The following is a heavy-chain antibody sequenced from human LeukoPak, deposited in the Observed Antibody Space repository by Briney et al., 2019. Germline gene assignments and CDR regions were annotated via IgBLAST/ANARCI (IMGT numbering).Heavy chain of an antibody. D-gene: IGHD2-2*01. CDR3: ARCKVVPAAIGY. J-gene: IGHJ4*02. Sequence: SETLSLTCAVSGYSISSGYYWGWIRQPPGKGLEWIGSIYHSGSTYYNPSLKSRVTISVDTSKNQFSLKLSSVTAADPAVYYCARCKVVPAAIGYWGQGTLVTVSS. V-gene: IGHV4-38-2*01. CDR2: IYHSGST. CDR1: GYSISSGYY.